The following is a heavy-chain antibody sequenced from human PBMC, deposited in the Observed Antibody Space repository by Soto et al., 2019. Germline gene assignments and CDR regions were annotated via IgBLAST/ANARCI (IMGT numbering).Heavy chain of an antibody. D-gene: IGHD2-15*01. CDR1: GGSISSGGYY. V-gene: IGHV4-31*03. CDR2: IYYSGST. CDR3: ARRNCSGGSCYSPYYYYMDV. J-gene: IGHJ6*03. Sequence: SETLSLTCTVSGGSISSGGYYWSWIRQHPGKGLEWIGYIYYSGSTYYNPSLKSRVTISVDTSKNQFSLKLSSVTAADTAVYYCARRNCSGGSCYSPYYYYMDVWGKGTTVTVSS.